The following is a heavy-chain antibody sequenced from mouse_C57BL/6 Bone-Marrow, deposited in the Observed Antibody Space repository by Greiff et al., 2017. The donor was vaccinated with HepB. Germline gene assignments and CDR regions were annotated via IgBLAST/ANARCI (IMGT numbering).Heavy chain of an antibody. CDR3: AGITGTSHYWYFDV. V-gene: IGHV1-64*01. J-gene: IGHJ1*03. CDR2: IHPNSGST. Sequence: VQLQQPGAELVKPGASVKLSCKASGYTFTSYWMHWVKQRPGQGLEWIGMIHPNSGSTNYNEKFKSKATLTVDKSSSTAYMQLSSLTSEDSAVYYCAGITGTSHYWYFDVWGTGTTVTVSS. CDR1: GYTFTSYW. D-gene: IGHD4-1*01.